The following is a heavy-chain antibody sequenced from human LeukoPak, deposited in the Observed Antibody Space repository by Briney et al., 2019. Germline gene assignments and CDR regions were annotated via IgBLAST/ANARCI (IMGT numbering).Heavy chain of an antibody. V-gene: IGHV1-18*01. CDR1: GYTFTNYG. CDR3: ARDRGPYNWFDP. Sequence: ASVKVSCKTSGYTFTNYGISWVRQAPGQGLEWMGWISAYNGNTNYAQKLQGRVTMTTDTSTSTAYMELRSLRSDDTAVYYCARDRGPYNWFDPWGQGTLVTVSS. J-gene: IGHJ5*02. CDR2: ISAYNGNT.